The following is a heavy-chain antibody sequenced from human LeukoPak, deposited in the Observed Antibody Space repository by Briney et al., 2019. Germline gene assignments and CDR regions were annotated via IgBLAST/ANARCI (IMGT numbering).Heavy chain of an antibody. Sequence: EGSLRLSCAASGFTFSSYWMHWVRQAPGKGLEWVSGISWNSGSIGYVDSVKGRYTISRDNARNSLYLQMNSLRAEDTAVYYCARGGAVRPDYWGQGTLVTVSS. V-gene: IGHV3-74*01. CDR1: GFTFSSYW. D-gene: IGHD6-6*01. CDR2: ISWNSGSI. CDR3: ARGGAVRPDY. J-gene: IGHJ4*02.